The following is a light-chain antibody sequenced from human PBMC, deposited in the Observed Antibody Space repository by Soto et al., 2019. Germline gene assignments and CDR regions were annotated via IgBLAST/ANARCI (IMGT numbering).Light chain of an antibody. CDR1: QGISNY. CDR2: AAS. CDR3: QKYNSAPRT. J-gene: IGKJ1*01. Sequence: EIQMTQSPSFLSASVGDGVTITCRASQGISNYLAWYQQKPGKVPKLLIYAASTLQSGVPSRFSGSGSGTDFTLTISSLQPEDVATYYCQKYNSAPRTFGQGTKVDIK. V-gene: IGKV1-27*01.